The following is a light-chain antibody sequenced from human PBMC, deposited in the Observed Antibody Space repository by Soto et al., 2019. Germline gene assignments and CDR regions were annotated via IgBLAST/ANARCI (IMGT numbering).Light chain of an antibody. J-gene: IGLJ2*01. CDR1: KLGDKY. Sequence: SYELTQPPSVSVSPGQTASITCSGDKLGDKYACWYQQKPGQSPVLVIYQDSKRPSGIPERISGSKPGNTATLTISGTQAMDEADYYCQAWDSSNVVFGGGTKLTVL. V-gene: IGLV3-1*01. CDR2: QDS. CDR3: QAWDSSNVV.